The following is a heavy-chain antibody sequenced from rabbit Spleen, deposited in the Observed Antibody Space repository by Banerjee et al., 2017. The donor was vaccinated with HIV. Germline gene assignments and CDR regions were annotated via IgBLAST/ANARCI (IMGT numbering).Heavy chain of an antibody. CDR1: GFSFSNKAV. J-gene: IGHJ4*01. CDR3: ARETSSGWGVVSYYFNL. D-gene: IGHD4-1*01. CDR2: IYTGSDGTT. V-gene: IGHV1S45*01. Sequence: QEQLVESGGGLVKPEGSLKLSCTASGFSFSNKAVMCWVRQAPGKGLEWIACIYTGSDGTTYYASWAKGRFTISKTSSTTVTLQMTSLTAADTATYFCARETSSGWGVVSYYFNLWGPGTLVTVS.